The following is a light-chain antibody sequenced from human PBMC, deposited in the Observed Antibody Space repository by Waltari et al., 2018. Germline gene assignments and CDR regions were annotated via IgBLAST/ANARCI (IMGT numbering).Light chain of an antibody. CDR2: EGS. Sequence: QSALTQPASVSGSPGQSNTISCTGTSRDVGSYKLVSWYQQPPGKAPKLMIYEGSQRPSGVSNRFSGSKSGNTASLTISGLQAEDEADYYCCSYAGSSNVVFGGGTKLTVL. CDR3: CSYAGSSNVV. V-gene: IGLV2-23*01. J-gene: IGLJ2*01. CDR1: SRDVGSYKL.